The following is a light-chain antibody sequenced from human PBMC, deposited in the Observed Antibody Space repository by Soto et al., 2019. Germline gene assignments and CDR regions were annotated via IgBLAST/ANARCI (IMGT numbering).Light chain of an antibody. Sequence: QSVLTQPRSLSGSPGQSVTISCTGPTIGAHSFVSWYQDRPGKVPKLLIYDVSQRPSGIPDRFSGSKSGDTASLIISGLQAEDEADYYCSSYRRDNTQLFGTGTKVTVL. CDR1: TIGAHSF. CDR2: DVS. J-gene: IGLJ1*01. CDR3: SSYRRDNTQL. V-gene: IGLV2-11*01.